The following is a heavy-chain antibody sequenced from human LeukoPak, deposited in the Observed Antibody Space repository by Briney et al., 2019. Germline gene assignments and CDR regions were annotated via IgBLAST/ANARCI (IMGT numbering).Heavy chain of an antibody. CDR1: GGSITSFY. CDR3: ARHRIRGYYDSSGHAFDI. Sequence: SETLSLTCTVSGGSITSFYWSWVRQPPGKGLEWIGYIYTSGSTNYNPSLKSRLTISVDASRNQFSLKLSSVSAADTAVYYCARHRIRGYYDSSGHAFDIWGQGTMVTVSS. CDR2: IYTSGST. V-gene: IGHV4-4*09. D-gene: IGHD3-22*01. J-gene: IGHJ3*02.